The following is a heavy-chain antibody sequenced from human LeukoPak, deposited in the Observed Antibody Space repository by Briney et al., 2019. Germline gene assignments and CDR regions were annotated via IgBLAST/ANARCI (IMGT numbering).Heavy chain of an antibody. J-gene: IGHJ3*02. D-gene: IGHD5-24*01. V-gene: IGHV1-69*13. Sequence: SVKVSCKASGYTFTSYGISWVRQAPGQGLEWMGGIIPIFGRAKYARKFQGRVTITADESTSTAYMEVNSLRSEDTAVYYCARDGWLQLHAFDIWGQGTMVTVSS. CDR2: IIPIFGRA. CDR1: GYTFTSYG. CDR3: ARDGWLQLHAFDI.